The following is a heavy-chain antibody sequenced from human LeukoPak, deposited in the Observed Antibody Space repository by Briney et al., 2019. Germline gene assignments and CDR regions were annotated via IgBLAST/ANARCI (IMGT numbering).Heavy chain of an antibody. CDR3: ARRLTQYDCFDP. Sequence: SQTLSLTCAISGDSVSSNSVTWNWIRQSPSRGLEWLGRTYYRSTWYNDYAVSERGRITVNPDTSKNQFSLHLNSVTPEDTAVYYCARRLTQYDCFDPWGQGILVTVSS. V-gene: IGHV6-1*01. D-gene: IGHD2-2*01. CDR2: TYYRSTWYN. J-gene: IGHJ5*02. CDR1: GDSVSSNSVT.